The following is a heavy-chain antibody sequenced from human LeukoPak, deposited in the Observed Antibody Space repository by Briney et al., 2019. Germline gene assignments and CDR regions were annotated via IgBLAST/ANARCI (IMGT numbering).Heavy chain of an antibody. D-gene: IGHD6-19*01. CDR3: ARGPRRIAVAGYFDY. CDR2: INHSGST. CDR1: GGSFSGYY. V-gene: IGHV4-34*01. Sequence: SETLSLTCAVHGGSFSGYYWSWIRQPPGKGLEWIGEINHSGSTNYNPSLKSRVTISVDTSKNQFSLKLSSVTAADTAVYYCARGPRRIAVAGYFDYWGQGTLVTVSS. J-gene: IGHJ4*02.